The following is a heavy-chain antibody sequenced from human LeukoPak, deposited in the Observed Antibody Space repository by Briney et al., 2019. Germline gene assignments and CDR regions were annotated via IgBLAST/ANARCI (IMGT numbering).Heavy chain of an antibody. Sequence: ASVKVSCKASGYTFTGYYMHWVRQPPGQGLEWMGWINPNSGGTNYAQKFQGRVTMTRDTSISTAYMELSRLRSDDTAVYYCARGWSYYGSGSYYIDPHFDYWGQGTLVTVSS. V-gene: IGHV1-2*02. D-gene: IGHD3-10*01. CDR2: INPNSGGT. CDR3: ARGWSYYGSGSYYIDPHFDY. CDR1: GYTFTGYY. J-gene: IGHJ4*02.